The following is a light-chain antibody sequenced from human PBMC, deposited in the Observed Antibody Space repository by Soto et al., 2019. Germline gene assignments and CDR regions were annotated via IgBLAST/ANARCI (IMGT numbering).Light chain of an antibody. J-gene: IGKJ1*01. CDR1: QSIGSW. CDR2: KAS. V-gene: IGKV1-5*03. CDR3: QQYNCYPWT. Sequence: DIQMTQSPSTLSASVGDRVTITCRASQSIGSWLAWYQQKPGKAPKLLIYKASSLESGVPSRFSGSGSGTEFTLTISSLQPDDFATYYCQQYNCYPWTFGQGTKVEIK.